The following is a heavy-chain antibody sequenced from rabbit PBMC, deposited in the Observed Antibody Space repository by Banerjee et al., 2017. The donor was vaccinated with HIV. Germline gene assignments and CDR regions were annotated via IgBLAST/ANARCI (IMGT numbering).Heavy chain of an antibody. V-gene: IGHV1S45*01. CDR1: GFDFSSYG. CDR2: IYGDDGHR. Sequence: QLEESGGGLVKPGGTLTLTCKASGFDFSSYGVSWVRQAPGKGLEWIACIYGDDGHRYYASWAKGRFTTSKTSSTTVTLQMTSLTAADTATYFCARDAGYAGSNLWGPGT. J-gene: IGHJ4*01. D-gene: IGHD4-2*01. CDR3: ARDAGYAGSNL.